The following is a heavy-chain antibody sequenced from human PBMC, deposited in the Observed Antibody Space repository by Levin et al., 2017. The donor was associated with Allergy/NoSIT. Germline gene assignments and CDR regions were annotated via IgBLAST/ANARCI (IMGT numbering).Heavy chain of an antibody. CDR2: IYYSGST. Sequence: SETLSLTCTVSGGSISSGGYYWSWIRQHPGKGLEWIGYIYYSGSTYYNPSLKSRVTISVDTSKNQFSLKLSSVTAADTAVYYCARVRSGIVGATQYYYYYGMDVWGQGTTVTVSS. V-gene: IGHV4-31*03. CDR3: ARVRSGIVGATQYYYYYGMDV. D-gene: IGHD1-26*01. J-gene: IGHJ6*02. CDR1: GGSISSGGYY.